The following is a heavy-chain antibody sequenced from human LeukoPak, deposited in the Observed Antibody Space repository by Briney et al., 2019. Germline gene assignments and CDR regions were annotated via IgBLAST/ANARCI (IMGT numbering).Heavy chain of an antibody. Sequence: GGSLRLSCAASGFTVSDNYLSWVRQAPGKGLQWVSFINSGGYSSYADSVKGRFTISRDNSKNTLYLQLNNLRADDTAVYYCARRPVNAYSFDSWGQGTLVTVSS. CDR3: ARRPVNAYSFDS. CDR1: GFTVSDNY. D-gene: IGHD3-16*01. CDR2: INSGGYS. V-gene: IGHV3-53*01. J-gene: IGHJ4*02.